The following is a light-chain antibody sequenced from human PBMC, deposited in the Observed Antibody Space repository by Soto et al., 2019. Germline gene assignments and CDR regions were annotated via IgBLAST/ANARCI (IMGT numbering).Light chain of an antibody. CDR1: QSVSSSY. Sequence: EMVLTQSPGTLSLSPGERATRSCRASQSVSSSYLAWYQQKPGQAPRLLIYGASSRATGIPDRFSGSGSGTDFTLTISRLEPEDFAVYYCQQYGSSPYTFGQGTKREIK. CDR3: QQYGSSPYT. CDR2: GAS. V-gene: IGKV3-20*01. J-gene: IGKJ2*01.